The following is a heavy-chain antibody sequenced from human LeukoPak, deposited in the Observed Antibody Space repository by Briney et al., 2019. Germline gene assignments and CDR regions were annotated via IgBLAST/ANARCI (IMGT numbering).Heavy chain of an antibody. D-gene: IGHD3-16*02. J-gene: IGHJ3*01. V-gene: IGHV4-31*03. Sequence: SQTLSLTCTVSGGSVSNADNYWNWIRQHPGKGLEWIGYIYYTRTTHYNPSLKGRVTISIDMSTNQFALKLTSVTAADTAVYYCTRDGGPLYRSMTYSSDVWGQGTVVIVSS. CDR2: IYYTRTT. CDR3: TRDGGPLYRSMTYSSDV. CDR1: GGSVSNADNY.